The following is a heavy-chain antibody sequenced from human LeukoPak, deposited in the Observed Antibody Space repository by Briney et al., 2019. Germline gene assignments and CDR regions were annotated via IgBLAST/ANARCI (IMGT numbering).Heavy chain of an antibody. Sequence: SETLSLTCAVYGGSFSGYYWSWIRQPPGKGLEWIGEIHHSGSTNYNPSLKSRVTISVDTSKNQFSLKLSSVTAADTAVYYCARPRGLYGSGSYSRRNWFDPWGQGTLVTVSS. V-gene: IGHV4-34*01. CDR1: GGSFSGYY. D-gene: IGHD3-10*01. CDR2: IHHSGST. J-gene: IGHJ5*02. CDR3: ARPRGLYGSGSYSRRNWFDP.